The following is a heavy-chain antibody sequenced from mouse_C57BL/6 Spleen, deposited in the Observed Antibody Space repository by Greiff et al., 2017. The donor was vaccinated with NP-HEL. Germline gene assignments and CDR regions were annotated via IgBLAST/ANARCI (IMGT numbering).Heavy chain of an antibody. J-gene: IGHJ1*03. CDR1: GFTFSDYG. CDR3: ARKTYYGGRWDVDV. V-gene: IGHV5-17*01. D-gene: IGHD1-1*01. Sequence: DVQLVESGGGLVKPGGSLKLSCAASGFTFSDYGMHWVRQAPEKGLEWVAYISSGSSTRYYADTVKGRFTISRDNAKNTLFLQMTSLRSEEPAMYYCARKTYYGGRWDVDVWGKGTTVTVAS. CDR2: ISSGSSTR.